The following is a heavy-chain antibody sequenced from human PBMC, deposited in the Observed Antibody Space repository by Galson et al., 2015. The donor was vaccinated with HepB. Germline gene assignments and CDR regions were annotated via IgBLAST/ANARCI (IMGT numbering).Heavy chain of an antibody. D-gene: IGHD2-8*02. CDR3: AREKYCNGGACHRGYYFHYGMDV. J-gene: IGHJ6*02. CDR1: GYTFITYG. CDR2: ISGDKGIT. Sequence: SVKVSCKASGYTFITYGFSWVRQAPGQGLEWMGWISGDKGITNYAQKFQGRVNMTTDTFRSIAYMELRSLRSDDTAVYYCAREKYCNGGACHRGYYFHYGMDVWGQGTTVTVPS. V-gene: IGHV1-18*01.